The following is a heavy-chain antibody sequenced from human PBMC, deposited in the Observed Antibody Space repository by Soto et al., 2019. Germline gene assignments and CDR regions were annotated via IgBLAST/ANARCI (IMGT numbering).Heavy chain of an antibody. CDR1: GGSISSGDYY. V-gene: IGHV4-61*03. J-gene: IGHJ4*02. CDR3: ARVPDY. CDR2: IYYSGST. Sequence: PSETLSLTCTVSGGSISSGDYYWSWIRQPPGKRLEWIGYIYYSGSTNYNPSLESRVTISLDTSKNHFSLKLSSVTAADTAVSYCARVPDYWGQGTLVTVSS.